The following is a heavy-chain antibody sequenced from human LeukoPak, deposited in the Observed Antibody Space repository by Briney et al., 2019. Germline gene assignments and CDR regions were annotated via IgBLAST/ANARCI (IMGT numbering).Heavy chain of an antibody. V-gene: IGHV3-7*01. CDR1: GFTFSSYW. CDR3: ARDGVAGSPYYYYYMDV. J-gene: IGHJ6*03. Sequence: GSLRLSCAASGFTFSSYWMSWVRQAPGKGLEWVANIKQDGSEKYYVDSVKGRFTISRDNAKNSLYLQMNSLRAEDTAVYYCARDGVAGSPYYYYYMDVWGKGTTVTVSS. D-gene: IGHD6-19*01. CDR2: IKQDGSEK.